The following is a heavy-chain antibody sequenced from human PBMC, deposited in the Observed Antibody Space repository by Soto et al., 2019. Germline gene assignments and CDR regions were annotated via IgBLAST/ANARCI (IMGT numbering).Heavy chain of an antibody. V-gene: IGHV1-58*01. CDR1: GFTFTSSA. CDR3: AAGRDWNDGYYYYYYGMDV. Sequence: GASVKVSCKASGFTFTSSAVQWVRQARGQRLEWIGWIVVGSGNTNYAQKFQERVTITRDMSTSTAYMELSSLRSEDTAVYYCAAGRDWNDGYYYYYYGMDVWGQGTTVTVSS. CDR2: IVVGSGNT. D-gene: IGHD1-1*01. J-gene: IGHJ6*02.